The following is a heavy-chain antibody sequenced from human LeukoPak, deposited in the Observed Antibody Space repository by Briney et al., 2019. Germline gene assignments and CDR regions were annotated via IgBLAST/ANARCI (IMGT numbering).Heavy chain of an antibody. CDR1: GFTFSSYA. Sequence: GGSLRLSCAASGFTFSSYAMSWVRQAPGKGLEWVSVICGSGGSTYSAESVKGRFTISRDNSKNTLYLQMNSLRVEDTAVYYCAKGPRASGWTYFDYWGQGTLVTVSS. CDR2: ICGSGGST. CDR3: AKGPRASGWTYFDY. D-gene: IGHD6-19*01. J-gene: IGHJ4*02. V-gene: IGHV3-23*01.